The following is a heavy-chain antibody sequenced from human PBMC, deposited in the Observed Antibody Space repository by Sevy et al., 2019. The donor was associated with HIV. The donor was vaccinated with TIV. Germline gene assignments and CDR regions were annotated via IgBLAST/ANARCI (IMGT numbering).Heavy chain of an antibody. Sequence: GESLKISCAASGFTFSSYWMHWVRQAPGKGLVWVSRINSDGSSTNFADSVKGRFTMSGDNAKNTLYLQMNSLRAEDTAVYYCARDWVYDTSGYYLEAAFDIWGQGTMVTVSS. V-gene: IGHV3-74*01. CDR3: ARDWVYDTSGYYLEAAFDI. CDR1: GFTFSSYW. J-gene: IGHJ3*02. CDR2: INSDGSST. D-gene: IGHD3-22*01.